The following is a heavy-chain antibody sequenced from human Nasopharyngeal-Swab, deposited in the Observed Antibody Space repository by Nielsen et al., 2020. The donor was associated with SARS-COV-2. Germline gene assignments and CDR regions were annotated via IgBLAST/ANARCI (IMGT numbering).Heavy chain of an antibody. J-gene: IGHJ6*02. V-gene: IGHV1-46*01. CDR3: ARMLRYFDWLSKYGMDV. Sequence: ASVKVSCKASGGTFSSYAISWVRQAPGQGLEWMGIINPSGGSTSYAQKFQGRVTMTRDTSTSTVYMELSSLRSEDTAVYYCARMLRYFDWLSKYGMDVWGQGTTVTVSS. D-gene: IGHD3-9*01. CDR1: GGTFSSYA. CDR2: INPSGGST.